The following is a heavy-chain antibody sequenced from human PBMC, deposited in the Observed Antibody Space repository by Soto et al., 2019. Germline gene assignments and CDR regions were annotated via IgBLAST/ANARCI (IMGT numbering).Heavy chain of an antibody. Sequence: ASVKVSCKASGYTFTRYCMHWVRQAPGQGLEWMGIINPSGGSTSYAQKFQGRVTMTRDTSTSTVYMELSSLRSEDTAVYYCARAPYYYGSGSYSGKYGMDVWG. CDR2: INPSGGST. J-gene: IGHJ6*02. D-gene: IGHD3-10*01. V-gene: IGHV1-46*03. CDR3: ARAPYYYGSGSYSGKYGMDV. CDR1: GYTFTRYC.